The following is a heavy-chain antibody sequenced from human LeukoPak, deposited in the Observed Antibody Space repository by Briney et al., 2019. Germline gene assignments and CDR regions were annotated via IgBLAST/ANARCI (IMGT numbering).Heavy chain of an antibody. CDR3: ARVWFGELGPSDY. D-gene: IGHD3-10*01. CDR2: ISGSGGST. V-gene: IGHV3-23*01. J-gene: IGHJ4*02. Sequence: PGGSLRLSCAASGFTFSSYAMSRVRQAPGKGLEWVSAISGSGGSTYYADSVKGRFTISRDNSKNTLYLQMNSLRAEDTAVYYCARVWFGELGPSDYWGQGTLVTVSS. CDR1: GFTFSSYA.